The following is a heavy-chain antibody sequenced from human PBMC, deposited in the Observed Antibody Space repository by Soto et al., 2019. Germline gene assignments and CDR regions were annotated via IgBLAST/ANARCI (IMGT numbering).Heavy chain of an antibody. CDR1: GDTDSSDSDT. CDR3: AMRTGGPGCYFDY. D-gene: IGHD1-1*01. Sequence: SQTLSLTCVISGDTDSSDSDTWNWIRQSPSRGLEWLGRTYYRSKWYNDYAVSVKGRITINPDTSKNQFSLQLNSVTPEDTAIYFCAMRTGGPGCYFDYWGQGILVTVSS. J-gene: IGHJ4*02. CDR2: TYYRSKWYN. V-gene: IGHV6-1*01.